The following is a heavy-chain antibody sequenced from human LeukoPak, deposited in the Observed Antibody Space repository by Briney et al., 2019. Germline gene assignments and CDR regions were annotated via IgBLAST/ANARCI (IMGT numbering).Heavy chain of an antibody. V-gene: IGHV3-30*02. CDR2: IRYDGSNK. J-gene: IGHJ4*02. Sequence: GGSLRLSCAASRLTFSTYDMHWVRQAPRKGLEWVAFIRYDGSNKYYADSVKGRFTISRDNAKNSLCLQMNSLRAEDTAVYYCVRGGMVPDWGQGTLVTVSS. D-gene: IGHD4/OR15-4a*01. CDR3: VRGGMVPD. CDR1: RLTFSTYD.